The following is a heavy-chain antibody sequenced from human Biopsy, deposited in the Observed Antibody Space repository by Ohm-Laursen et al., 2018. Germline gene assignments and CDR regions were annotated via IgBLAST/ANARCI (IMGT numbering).Heavy chain of an antibody. CDR1: GITVNDHY. V-gene: IGHV3-53*01. D-gene: IGHD3-22*01. CDR3: AKVAGGYITSLNYSYYYGMDV. J-gene: IGHJ6*02. Sequence: SLRLSCAASGITVNDHYMSWVRQAPGKGLEWVSLVDDTSTTYYADSVQGRFTISRDNSKNTLYLQMQSLRAEDTAVYYCAKVAGGYITSLNYSYYYGMDVWGQGTTVTVSS. CDR2: VDDTSTT.